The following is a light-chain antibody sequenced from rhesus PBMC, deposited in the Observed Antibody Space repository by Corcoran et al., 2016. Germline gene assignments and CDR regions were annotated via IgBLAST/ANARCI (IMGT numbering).Light chain of an antibody. Sequence: DIQMTQSPSSLSASVGDRVTITCRASENVDNYLHWYQQKPGKALKLLIYSASYLQSGVPSRFSGIGSGTDYTFTISSLQPEDVASYYCQHSYGTPFSFGQGTRVEIE. J-gene: IGKJ2*01. CDR3: QHSYGTPFS. V-gene: IGKV1-74*01. CDR2: SAS. CDR1: ENVDNY.